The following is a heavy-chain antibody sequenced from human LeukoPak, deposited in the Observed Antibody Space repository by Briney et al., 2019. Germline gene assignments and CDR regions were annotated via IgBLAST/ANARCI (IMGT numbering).Heavy chain of an antibody. Sequence: SQTLSLTCAISGDSVSSNSAAWNWIRQSPSRGLEWLGRTYYRSKWYNDYAVSVKSRITINPDTSKNQFSLKLSSVTAADTAVYYCARVFCSSTSCYGSFDYWGQGTRVTVSS. CDR2: TYYRSKWYN. CDR1: GDSVSSNSAA. V-gene: IGHV6-1*01. D-gene: IGHD2-2*01. J-gene: IGHJ4*02. CDR3: ARVFCSSTSCYGSFDY.